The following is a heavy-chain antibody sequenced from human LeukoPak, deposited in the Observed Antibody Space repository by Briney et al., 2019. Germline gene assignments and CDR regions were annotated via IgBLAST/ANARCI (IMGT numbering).Heavy chain of an antibody. CDR2: INAGNGNT. V-gene: IGHV1-3*03. CDR3: ARGSRIQPLGGWFDP. J-gene: IGHJ5*02. CDR1: GYTFTSYG. Sequence: GASVKVSCKASGYTFTSYGISWVRQAPGQGLEWMGWINAGNGNTKYSQEFQGRVTITRDTSASTAYMELSSLRSEDMAVYYCARGSRIQPLGGWFDPWGQGTLVTVSS. D-gene: IGHD5-18*01.